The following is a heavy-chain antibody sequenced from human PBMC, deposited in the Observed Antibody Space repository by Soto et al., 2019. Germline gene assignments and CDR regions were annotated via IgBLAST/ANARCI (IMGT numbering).Heavy chain of an antibody. V-gene: IGHV3-23*01. J-gene: IGHJ4*02. CDR1: GFTFNSYA. Sequence: PGGSLRLSCAASGFTFNSYAMSWVRQAPGKGLEWVSTIIGSGGSTYYADSVKGRFSVSRDNPKNTLYLQMNSLRAEDTAVYYCAKDRNYYDSSGYDYWGQGTLVTVSS. CDR3: AKDRNYYDSSGYDY. CDR2: IIGSGGST. D-gene: IGHD3-22*01.